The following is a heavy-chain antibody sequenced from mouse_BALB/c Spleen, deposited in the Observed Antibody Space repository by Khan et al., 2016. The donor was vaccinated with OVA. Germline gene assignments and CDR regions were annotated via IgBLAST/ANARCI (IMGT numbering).Heavy chain of an antibody. V-gene: IGHV3-2*02. CDR1: GYSITSGYA. D-gene: IGHD1-1*01. CDR3: ARANYYGYYFDY. CDR2: ISYSGGT. Sequence: QLEESGPGLVKPSQSLSLTCTVTGYSITSGYAWNWIRQFPGNKLEWMGYISYSGGTSYNPSLKSRISITRDTSKNQFFLQLNSVTTEDTATYYCARANYYGYYFDYWGQGTTLTVSS. J-gene: IGHJ2*01.